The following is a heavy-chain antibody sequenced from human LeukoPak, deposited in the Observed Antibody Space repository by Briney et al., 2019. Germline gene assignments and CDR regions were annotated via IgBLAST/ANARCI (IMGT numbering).Heavy chain of an antibody. CDR1: GFTVSSNY. Sequence: PGGSLRLSCAASGFTVSSNYMSWVRQAPGKGLEWVSVIYSGGSTYYADSVKGRFTVSRDNAKKSLYLQMNSLRAEDTAVYYCARDLMEVAWGQGTLITVSS. J-gene: IGHJ5*02. V-gene: IGHV3-66*01. CDR3: ARDLMEVA. D-gene: IGHD2-8*01. CDR2: IYSGGST.